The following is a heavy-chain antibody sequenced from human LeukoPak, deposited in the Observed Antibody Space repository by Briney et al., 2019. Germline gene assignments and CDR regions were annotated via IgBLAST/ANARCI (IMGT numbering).Heavy chain of an antibody. J-gene: IGHJ6*03. CDR3: ARSVGGSYYYYYYMDV. CDR2: IYSGGST. Sequence: GGSLRLSCAASGFTFSSYWMSWVCQAPGKGLEWVSVIYSGGSTYYADSVKGRFTISRDNSKNTLYLQMNSLRAEDTAVYYCARSVGGSYYYYYYMDVWGKGTTVTVSS. CDR1: GFTFSSYW. D-gene: IGHD1-26*01. V-gene: IGHV3-53*01.